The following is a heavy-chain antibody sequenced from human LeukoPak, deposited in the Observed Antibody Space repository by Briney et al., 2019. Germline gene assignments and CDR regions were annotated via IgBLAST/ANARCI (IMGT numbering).Heavy chain of an antibody. CDR1: GGSFSGYY. J-gene: IGHJ6*03. Sequence: PSETLSLTCAVYGGSFSGYYWSWIRQPPGKGLEWIGEINHSGSTNYNPSLKSRVTISVDTSKNQFSLKLSSVTAADTAVYYCARGISGSYYNGTPGYYYYYMDVWGKGTTVTVSS. CDR2: INHSGST. CDR3: ARGISGSYYNGTPGYYYYYMDV. D-gene: IGHD3-10*01. V-gene: IGHV4-34*01.